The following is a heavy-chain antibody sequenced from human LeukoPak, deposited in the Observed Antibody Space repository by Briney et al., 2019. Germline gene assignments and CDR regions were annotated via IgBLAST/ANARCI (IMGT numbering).Heavy chain of an antibody. CDR1: GFTFSSYA. CDR2: ISGSGSNK. V-gene: IGHV3-23*01. J-gene: IGHJ6*02. D-gene: IGHD3-9*01. Sequence: GGSLRLSCAASGFTFSSYAMNWVRQTPGKGLEWVSVISGSGSNKYYADSVKGRFTISRDNSKNTLYLQMNSLRAEDTAVYYCARDHDILTGYTGYYYYGMDVWGQGTTVTVSS. CDR3: ARDHDILTGYTGYYYYGMDV.